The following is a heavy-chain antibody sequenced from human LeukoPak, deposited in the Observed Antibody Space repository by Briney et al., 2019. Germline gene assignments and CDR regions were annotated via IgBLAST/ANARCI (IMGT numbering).Heavy chain of an antibody. Sequence: ASMKVSCKASGYTFSSYGISWVRQAPGQGLAWMGWISPHNGNTNYAQKLQGRVTMTTDTSTSTAYMELRSLRSDDTAVYYCARDLGYDSSGYYRTPAYFDYLGQGTLVTVSS. CDR1: GYTFSSYG. V-gene: IGHV1-18*01. D-gene: IGHD3-22*01. CDR2: ISPHNGNT. J-gene: IGHJ4*02. CDR3: ARDLGYDSSGYYRTPAYFDY.